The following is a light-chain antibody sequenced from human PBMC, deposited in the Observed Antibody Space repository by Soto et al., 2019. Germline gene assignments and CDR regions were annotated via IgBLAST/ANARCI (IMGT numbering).Light chain of an antibody. CDR1: SSDVGGYNY. CDR3: SAYTTSIALYV. Sequence: QSALTQPASVSGSPGQSITISCTGTSSDVGGYNYVSWYQQHPGTAPKLIIYDVNYRPSGVSNRFSGSKSGSTASLTISGLQAEDEADYYCSAYTTSIALYVFGAGTKVTVL. CDR2: DVN. J-gene: IGLJ1*01. V-gene: IGLV2-14*01.